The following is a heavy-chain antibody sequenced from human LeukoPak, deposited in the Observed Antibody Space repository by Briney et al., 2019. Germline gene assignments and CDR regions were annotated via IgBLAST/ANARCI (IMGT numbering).Heavy chain of an antibody. CDR3: ARDLYGDYDVCFDY. Sequence: GGSLRLSCAASGFTFSSYSMNWVRQAPGKGLEWVSSISSSSSYIYYADSVKGRFTISRDNAKNSLHLQMNSLRAEDTAVYYCARDLYGDYDVCFDYWGQGTLVTVSS. J-gene: IGHJ4*02. CDR2: ISSSSSYI. V-gene: IGHV3-21*01. D-gene: IGHD4-17*01. CDR1: GFTFSSYS.